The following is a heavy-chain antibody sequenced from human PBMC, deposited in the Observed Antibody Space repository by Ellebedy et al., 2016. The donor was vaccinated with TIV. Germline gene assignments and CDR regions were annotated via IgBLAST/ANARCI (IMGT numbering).Heavy chain of an antibody. CDR2: ISGSGGRT. D-gene: IGHD6-25*01. J-gene: IGHJ6*02. V-gene: IGHV3-23*01. CDR3: GRAGYWYVMEL. Sequence: GGSLRLSCVASGFTFSSYGMHWVRQAPGKGLEWVSSISGSGGRTYHTDSVKGRFTISRDNSKKILYLQMNSLRDDDTAVYYCGRAGYWYVMELWGQGTTVTVSS. CDR1: GFTFSSYG.